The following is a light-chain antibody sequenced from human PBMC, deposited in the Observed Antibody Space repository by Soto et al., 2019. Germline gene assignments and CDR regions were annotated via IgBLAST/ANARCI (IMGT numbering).Light chain of an antibody. CDR3: SSFTSTSTYI. CDR1: SSDVGGSIY. CDR2: DVS. V-gene: IGLV2-14*01. J-gene: IGLJ1*01. Sequence: QSALTQPASVSGSPGQSITISCTGTSSDVGGSIYVSWYKQHPGKAPKLMIYDVSNRPSGVSNRISGSKSGNTASLTISGIQPEDEADYYCSSFTSTSTYIFGTGTKDTVL.